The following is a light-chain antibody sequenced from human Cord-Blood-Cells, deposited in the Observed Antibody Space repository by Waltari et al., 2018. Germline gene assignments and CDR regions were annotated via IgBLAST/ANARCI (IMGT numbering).Light chain of an antibody. J-gene: IGLJ3*02. CDR1: SGHSSYA. CDR3: QTWGTGIQV. Sequence: QLVLTQSPSASASLGASVKLTCTLSSGHSSYAIAWHQQQPEKGPRYLMKLNSDGSHSKGEGIPDRLSGSSAGSERYLTISSLQSEDEADYYCQTWGTGIQVFGGGTKLTVL. CDR2: LNSDGSH. V-gene: IGLV4-69*01.